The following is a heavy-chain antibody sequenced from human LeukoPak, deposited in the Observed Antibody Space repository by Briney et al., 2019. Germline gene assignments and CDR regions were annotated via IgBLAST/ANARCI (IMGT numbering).Heavy chain of an antibody. Sequence: PSETLSLTCTVSGGSMTNYYWTWIRQSPGKGLEWIGHTYYSGNTNYNPSLKSRVTISIDTSKNQFSLKLSSVTAADTAVYYCARLSSSSAWIPFDYWGQGTLVTVSS. CDR1: GGSMTNYY. J-gene: IGHJ4*02. CDR3: ARLSSSSAWIPFDY. V-gene: IGHV4-59*01. D-gene: IGHD6-19*01. CDR2: TYYSGNT.